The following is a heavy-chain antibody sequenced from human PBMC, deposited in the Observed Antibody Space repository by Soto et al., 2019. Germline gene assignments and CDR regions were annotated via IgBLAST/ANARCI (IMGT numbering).Heavy chain of an antibody. J-gene: IGHJ4*02. CDR1: GYTFTSYV. V-gene: IGHV1-18*01. CDR3: ARLRFLEWLKDY. Sequence: ASVKVSCKASGYTFTSYVISWVRQAPGQGLEWMGWISAYNGNTNYAQKLQGRVTMTTDTSTSTAYMELRSLRSDDTAVYYCARLRFLEWLKDYWGQGTLVTVSS. CDR2: ISAYNGNT. D-gene: IGHD3-3*01.